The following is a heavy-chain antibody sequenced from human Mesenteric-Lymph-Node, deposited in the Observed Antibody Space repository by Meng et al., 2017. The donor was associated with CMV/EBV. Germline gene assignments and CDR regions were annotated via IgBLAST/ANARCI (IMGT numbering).Heavy chain of an antibody. Sequence: SETLSLTCTVSGYSLSSGYYWAWIRQPPGKGLEWIGRIYDSGSTFYNPSLRSRVTISVDTSKNQFSLKLSSVTAADTAVYYCARGLGYSYGFAFDYWGQGTLVTVSS. CDR2: IYDSGST. J-gene: IGHJ4*02. CDR1: GYSLSSGYY. V-gene: IGHV4-38-2*02. CDR3: ARGLGYSYGFAFDY. D-gene: IGHD5-18*01.